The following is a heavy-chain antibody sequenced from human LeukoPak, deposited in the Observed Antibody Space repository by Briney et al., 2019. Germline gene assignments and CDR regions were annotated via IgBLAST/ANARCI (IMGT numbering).Heavy chain of an antibody. V-gene: IGHV3-11*01. CDR2: ISSSGSTI. CDR3: APTPMPYDSSGSDY. D-gene: IGHD3-22*01. Sequence: SGGSLRLSCAASGFTFSDYYMSWIRQAPGKGLEWVSYISSSGSTIYYADSVKGRFTISRDNAKNSLYLQMNSLRAEDTAVYYCAPTPMPYDSSGSDYWGQGTLVTVSS. CDR1: GFTFSDYY. J-gene: IGHJ4*02.